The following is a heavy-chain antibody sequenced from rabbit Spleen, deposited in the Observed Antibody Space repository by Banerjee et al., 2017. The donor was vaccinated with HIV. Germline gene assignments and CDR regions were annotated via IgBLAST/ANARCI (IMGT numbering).Heavy chain of an antibody. CDR3: AREVVAYDHDSDL. J-gene: IGHJ6*01. CDR1: GFSFSRSYW. Sequence: EEAGGGMVQPEESLTLTCTASGFSFSRSYWICWVRQAPGKGLEWIGCIYGGSSDTTYYASWAKGRFTISKTSSTAVTLQMTSLTVADPTSYFCAREVVAYDHDSDLWGPGTLVTVS. CDR2: IYGGSSDTT. V-gene: IGHV1S45*01. D-gene: IGHD3-1*01.